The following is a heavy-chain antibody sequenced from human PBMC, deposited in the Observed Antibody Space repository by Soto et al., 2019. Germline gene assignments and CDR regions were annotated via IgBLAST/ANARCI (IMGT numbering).Heavy chain of an antibody. CDR1: GFTFSSYA. CDR3: ARSHTLDYGDYVVGYYSDY. D-gene: IGHD4-17*01. Sequence: QVQLVESGGGVVQPGRSLRLSCAASGFTFSSYAMHWVRQAPGKGLEWVTVISYDGSNKYYADSVKGRFTISRDNSKNTVYLQMNSLRAEDTAVYYCARSHTLDYGDYVVGYYSDYWGQGTLVTVSS. V-gene: IGHV3-30-3*01. CDR2: ISYDGSNK. J-gene: IGHJ4*02.